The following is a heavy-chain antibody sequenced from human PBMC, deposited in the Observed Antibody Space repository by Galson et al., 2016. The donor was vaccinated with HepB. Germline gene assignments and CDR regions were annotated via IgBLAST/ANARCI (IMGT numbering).Heavy chain of an antibody. CDR2: ITPMFGTA. Sequence: SVKVSCKASGATFTSYTITWVRQAPGQGLEWMGGITPMFGTAKYAQKLQGRVTITADESTRTAYMELSSLTPEDTAVYYCARRSTFYYGMDVWGQGTTVTVSS. V-gene: IGHV1-69*13. CDR1: GATFTSYT. CDR3: ARRSTFYYGMDV. J-gene: IGHJ6*02.